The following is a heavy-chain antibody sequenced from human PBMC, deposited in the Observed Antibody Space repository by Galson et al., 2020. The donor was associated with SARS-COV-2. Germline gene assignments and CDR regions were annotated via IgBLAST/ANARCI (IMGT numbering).Heavy chain of an antibody. CDR2: INPSGGGT. Sequence: DSVKVSCKASGYTFTSYYIHWVRQAPGQGLKWMGIINPSGGGTTYAQKFQGRVTMTRDTSTSTVYMELSSLRSEDTAVYYCARDSQGGNDYNYLLFWGQGTLVTVSS. CDR1: GYTFTSYY. J-gene: IGHJ4*02. D-gene: IGHD4-4*01. CDR3: ARDSQGGNDYNYLLF. V-gene: IGHV1-46*01.